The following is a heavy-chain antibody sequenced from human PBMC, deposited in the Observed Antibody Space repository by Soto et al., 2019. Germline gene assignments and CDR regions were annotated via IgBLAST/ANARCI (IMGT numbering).Heavy chain of an antibody. D-gene: IGHD1-1*01. CDR1: GASITSGGYY. J-gene: IGHJ6*03. Sequence: SATLSLTCAVSGASITSGGYYWIWSRQPPGKGLEWIGYIYYSGSTSYNPSLKSRVTISVDTSKNQFSLKLSSVTAADTAVYYCAREGISGYNWNDPSPYYYYYYMDVWGKGTTVT. V-gene: IGHV4-31*11. CDR2: IYYSGST. CDR3: AREGISGYNWNDPSPYYYYYYMDV.